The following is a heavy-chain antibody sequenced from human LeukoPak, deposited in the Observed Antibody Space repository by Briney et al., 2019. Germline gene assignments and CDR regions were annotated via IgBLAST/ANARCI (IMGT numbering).Heavy chain of an antibody. J-gene: IGHJ3*02. Sequence: PSETLSLTCTVSGDSISSDYWSWMRQPPAKGLEGMGYISYSRSTNYNPSLKSRVTISVDTSKNQFSLKLSYVTAADTALYYCAREKAYDSRQGVRGDALDIWGQGTMVTVSS. V-gene: IGHV4-59*01. D-gene: IGHD3-22*01. CDR2: ISYSRST. CDR3: AREKAYDSRQGVRGDALDI. CDR1: GDSISSDY.